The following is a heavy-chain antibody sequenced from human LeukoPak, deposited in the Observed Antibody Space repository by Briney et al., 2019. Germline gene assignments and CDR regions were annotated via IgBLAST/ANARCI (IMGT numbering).Heavy chain of an antibody. CDR3: ASSAFGPYYYYYGMDV. CDR1: GGSFSGYY. J-gene: IGHJ6*02. D-gene: IGHD3-10*01. CDR2: INHSGST. Sequence: SETLSLTCAVYGGSFSGYYWSWIRRPPGKGLEWIGEINHSGSTNYNPSLKSRVTISVDTSKNQFSLKLSSVTAADTAVYYCASSAFGPYYYYYGMDVWGQGTTVTVSS. V-gene: IGHV4-34*01.